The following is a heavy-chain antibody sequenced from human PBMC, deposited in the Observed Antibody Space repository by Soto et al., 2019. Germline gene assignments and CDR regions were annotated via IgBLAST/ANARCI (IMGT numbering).Heavy chain of an antibody. D-gene: IGHD3-10*02. V-gene: IGHV1-69*04. CDR1: GGTFSSYT. J-gene: IGHJ3*02. CDR3: ARDSPVFGDAFDI. CDR2: IIPILGIA. Sequence: ASVKVSCKASGGTFSSYTISWVRQAPGQGLEWMGRIIPILGIANYAQKFQGRVTITADKSTSTAYMELSSLRSEDTAVYYCARDSPVFGDAFDIWGQGTMVTVSS.